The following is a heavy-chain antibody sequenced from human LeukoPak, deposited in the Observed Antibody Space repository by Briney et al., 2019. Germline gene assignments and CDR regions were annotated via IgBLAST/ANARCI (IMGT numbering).Heavy chain of an antibody. V-gene: IGHV1-46*01. D-gene: IGHD2-8*01. CDR3: ARQRGGQYEDGFDI. J-gene: IGHJ3*02. CDR2: INPSGGTT. Sequence: ASVKVSCKASGYTFSSSYMHWVRQAPGQGLGWMGIINPSGGTTIYAQRFHGRVTMTRDTSTSTVYMELSSLRYEDTAVYYCARQRGGQYEDGFDIWGQRTMVTVSS. CDR1: GYTFSSSY.